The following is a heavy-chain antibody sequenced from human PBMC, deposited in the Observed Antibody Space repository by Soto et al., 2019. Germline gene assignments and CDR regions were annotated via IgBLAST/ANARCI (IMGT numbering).Heavy chain of an antibody. CDR2: IIPILGIA. V-gene: IGHV1-69*02. CDR3: ARRYYGSGSHFDY. Sequence: QVQLVQSGAEVKKPGSSVKVSCMASGGTFSSYTISWVRQAPGQGLEWMGRIIPILGIANYAQKFQGRVTITADKSTSTAYMELSSLRSEDTAVYYCARRYYGSGSHFDYWGQGTLVTVSS. CDR1: GGTFSSYT. J-gene: IGHJ4*02. D-gene: IGHD3-10*01.